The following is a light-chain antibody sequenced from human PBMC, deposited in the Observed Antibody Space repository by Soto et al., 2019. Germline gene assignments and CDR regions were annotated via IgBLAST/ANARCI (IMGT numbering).Light chain of an antibody. J-gene: IGKJ1*01. CDR1: KRISSY. V-gene: IGKV1-39*01. Sequence: PKAQSPSTLAGSVGNKGTIPCPATKRISSYLLWCQQKPGKAAQLLLYAASSLLSGVPSTFSGSGSGADFTLTISSLLHADFVTYYCQQSYGTPRTFGQGTKVDIK. CDR2: AAS. CDR3: QQSYGTPRT.